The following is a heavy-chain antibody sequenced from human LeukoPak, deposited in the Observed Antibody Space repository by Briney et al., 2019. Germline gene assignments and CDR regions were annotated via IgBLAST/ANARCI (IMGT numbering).Heavy chain of an antibody. D-gene: IGHD4-11*01. CDR3: ARGGFDYSYYASLDY. Sequence: GGSLRLSCAASGFTFSNNAMNWVRQAPGKGLEWVSDISSSGDRTYYIDSVKGRFTISRDNAKNTVYLQMNSLRAEDTAIYYCARGGFDYSYYASLDYWGQGTLVTVSS. J-gene: IGHJ4*02. CDR2: ISSSGDRT. CDR1: GFTFSNNA. V-gene: IGHV3-23*01.